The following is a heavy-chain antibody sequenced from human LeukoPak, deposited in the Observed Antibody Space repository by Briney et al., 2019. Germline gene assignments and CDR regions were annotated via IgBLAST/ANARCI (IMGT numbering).Heavy chain of an antibody. CDR1: GSTFSSYS. Sequence: GGSLRLSCAASGSTFSSYSMNWVRQAPGKGLEWVSYISSSSSTIYYADSVKGRFTISRDNAKNSLYLQMNSLRAEDTAVYYCARVDYDSSGYYGTGYYYYMDVWGKGTTVTVSS. V-gene: IGHV3-48*01. D-gene: IGHD3-22*01. J-gene: IGHJ6*03. CDR2: ISSSSSTI. CDR3: ARVDYDSSGYYGTGYYYYMDV.